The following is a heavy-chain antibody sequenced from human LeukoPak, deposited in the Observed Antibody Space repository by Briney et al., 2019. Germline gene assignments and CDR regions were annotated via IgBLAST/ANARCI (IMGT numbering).Heavy chain of an antibody. CDR2: IYYSGST. CDR1: GGSISSGDYY. D-gene: IGHD5-24*01. J-gene: IGHJ4*02. Sequence: SQTLSLTCTVSGGSISSGDYYWSWIRQPPGKGLEWIGYIYYSGSTYYNPSLKSRVTISVDTSKNQFSLKLSSVTAADTAVHYCAREGSEMATTSFDYWGQGTLVTVSS. CDR3: AREGSEMATTSFDY. V-gene: IGHV4-30-4*08.